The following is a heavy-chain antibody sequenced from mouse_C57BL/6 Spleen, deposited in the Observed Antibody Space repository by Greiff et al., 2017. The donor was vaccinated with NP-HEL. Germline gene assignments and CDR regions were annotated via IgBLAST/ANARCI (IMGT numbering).Heavy chain of an antibody. D-gene: IGHD1-1*01. CDR3: ARRGTTVVGGAMDY. V-gene: IGHV2-6*03. Sequence: VKLEESGPGLVAPSQSLSITCTVSGFSLTSYGVHWVRQPPGKGLEWLVVIWSDGSTTYNSALKSRLSISKDNSKSQVFLKMNSLQTDDTAMYYCARRGTTVVGGAMDYWGQGTSVTVSS. CDR1: GFSLTSYG. J-gene: IGHJ4*01. CDR2: IWSDGST.